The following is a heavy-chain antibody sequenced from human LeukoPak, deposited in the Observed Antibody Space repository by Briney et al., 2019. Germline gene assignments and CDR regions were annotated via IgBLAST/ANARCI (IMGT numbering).Heavy chain of an antibody. J-gene: IGHJ6*02. CDR2: MNPNSGNT. CDR3: RVLGTSRYCSGDCYYYGMDV. D-gene: IGHD2-15*01. V-gene: IGHV1-8*01. CDR1: GYTFTSYD. Sequence: ASVKVSCKASGYTFTSYDINWVRQAPGQGLEWMGWMNPNSGNTGYAQKFQGRVTMTRNTSISTAYMELSSLRSEDTAVYYCRVLGTSRYCSGDCYYYGMDVWGQGTTVTVSS.